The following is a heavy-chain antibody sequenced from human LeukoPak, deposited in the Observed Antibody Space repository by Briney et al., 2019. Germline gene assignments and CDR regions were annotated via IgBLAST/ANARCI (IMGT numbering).Heavy chain of an antibody. CDR3: ARDYTVPPGIAVAGPR. D-gene: IGHD6-19*01. CDR2: ISSSSSYI. J-gene: IGHJ4*02. CDR1: GFTFSSYS. Sequence: PGGSLRLSCAASGFTFSSYSMNWVRQAPGKGLEWVSSISSSSSYIYYADSVKGRFTISRDNAKNSLYLQMNSLRAEDTAVYYCARDYTVPPGIAVAGPRWGQGTLVTVSS. V-gene: IGHV3-21*01.